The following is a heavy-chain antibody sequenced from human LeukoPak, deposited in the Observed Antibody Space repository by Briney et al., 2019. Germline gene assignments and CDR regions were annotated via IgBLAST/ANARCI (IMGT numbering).Heavy chain of an antibody. CDR3: ARASRGDYEILYYFDY. D-gene: IGHD4-17*01. Sequence: SETLSLTCAVSGGSISSGGYSWSWIRQPPGKGLEWIGYIYHSGSAYYNPSLKSRVTISGDRSKNQFSLKLSSVTAADTAVYYCARASRGDYEILYYFDYWGQGTLVTVSS. V-gene: IGHV4-30-2*01. CDR2: IYHSGSA. J-gene: IGHJ4*02. CDR1: GGSISSGGYS.